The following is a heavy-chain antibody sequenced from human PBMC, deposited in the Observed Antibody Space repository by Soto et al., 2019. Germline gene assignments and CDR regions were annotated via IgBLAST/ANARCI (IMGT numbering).Heavy chain of an antibody. CDR2: ISWNSGTI. CDR3: ARGMYFITAAGGGVDD. D-gene: IGHD6-25*01. V-gene: IGHV3-9*01. CDR1: GFTFDDNA. J-gene: IGHJ4*02. Sequence: EVQLVESGGGLVQPGRSLRLSCAASGFTFDDNAMHWVRQSPGKGLEWVSGISWNSGTIAYADSVKGRFTISRDNAKNSLYSEMNGLGAEDTALYFCARGMYFITAAGGGVDDWGQGTLVTVSS.